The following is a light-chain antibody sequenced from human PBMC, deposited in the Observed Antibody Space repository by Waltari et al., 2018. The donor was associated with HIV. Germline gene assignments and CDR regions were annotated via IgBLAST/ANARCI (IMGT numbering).Light chain of an antibody. CDR3: QQYNKWPPT. Sequence: EIVMTQSPATLSVSPGERATLSCRASQSVSSNLAWYQQKPGQAPRLLIYGASTRTTGIAPRFSGSGSETEFTLTINSLQSEDFAVYYCQQYNKWPPTFGQGTKLEIK. CDR1: QSVSSN. J-gene: IGKJ2*01. V-gene: IGKV3-15*01. CDR2: GAS.